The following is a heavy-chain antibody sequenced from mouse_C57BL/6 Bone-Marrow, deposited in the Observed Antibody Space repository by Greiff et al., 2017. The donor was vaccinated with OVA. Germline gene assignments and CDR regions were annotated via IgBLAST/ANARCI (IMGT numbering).Heavy chain of an antibody. V-gene: IGHV3-6*01. D-gene: IGHD1-1*01. CDR1: GYSITSGYY. Sequence: EVHLVESGPGLVKPSQSLSLTCSVTGYSITSGYYWNWIRQFPGNKLEWMGYISYDGSNNSNPSLKNRISITRDTSKNQFFLKLNSVTTEDTATYDCARGPLVGTVVARGGDWYFDVWGTGTTVTVSS. CDR2: ISYDGSN. CDR3: ARGPLVGTVVARGGDWYFDV. J-gene: IGHJ1*03.